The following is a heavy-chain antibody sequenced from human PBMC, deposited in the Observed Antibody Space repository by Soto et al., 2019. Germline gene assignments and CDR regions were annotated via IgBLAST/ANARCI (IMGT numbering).Heavy chain of an antibody. CDR3: AKSVYNWNDGFFDY. CDR1: GFTFSTYG. CDR2: ISYDGNNK. J-gene: IGHJ4*02. Sequence: HLGGSLRLSCAASGFTFSTYGMHWVRQAPGKGLEWVAVISYDGNNKYYADSVKGRFTISRDNSKNTLYLQMSSLRAEDTAVYYCAKSVYNWNDGFFDYWGQGTLVTVSS. D-gene: IGHD1-1*01. V-gene: IGHV3-30*18.